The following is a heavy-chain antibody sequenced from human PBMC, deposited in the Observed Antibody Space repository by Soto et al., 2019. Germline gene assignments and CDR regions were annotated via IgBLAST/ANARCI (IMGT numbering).Heavy chain of an antibody. CDR2: INAGNGKT. CDR1: GYTFTNYA. V-gene: IGHV1-3*01. D-gene: IGHD3-16*01. CDR3: ARDLWGVGVPGP. J-gene: IGHJ5*02. Sequence: SVKVTCKASGYTFTNYASHWVRQAPGQRLEWMGWINAGNGKTKYSQNFQGRVTITRDTSASITYMEVNSLRAEDTAVYYCARDLWGVGVPGPWGQGTLVTVSS.